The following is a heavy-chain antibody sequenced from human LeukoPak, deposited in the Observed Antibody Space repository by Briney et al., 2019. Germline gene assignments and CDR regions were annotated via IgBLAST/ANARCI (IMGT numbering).Heavy chain of an antibody. CDR3: ARVVGGSYGLHAFDI. D-gene: IGHD1-26*01. Sequence: PSETLSLTCTVSGGSISSYYWSWIRQPPGKGLEWIGYIYYSGSTNYNPSLKSRVTISVDTSKNQFSLKLSSVTAADTAVYYCARVVGGSYGLHAFDIWGQGTMVTVSS. J-gene: IGHJ3*02. CDR2: IYYSGST. CDR1: GGSISSYY. V-gene: IGHV4-59*08.